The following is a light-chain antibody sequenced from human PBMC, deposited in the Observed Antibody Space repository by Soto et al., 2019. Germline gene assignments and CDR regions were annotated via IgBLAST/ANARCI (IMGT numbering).Light chain of an antibody. CDR1: QSITSNH. CDR2: GAS. V-gene: IGKV3-20*01. J-gene: IGKJ1*01. CDR3: QQQGTSPPSLT. Sequence: ETVLTQSPGTLSLSPGERATLFCRASQSITSNHLAWYQQKPGHAPRLLIYGASSRATGIPDRFSCSGSGTDFTLTISILEPEDFAVYYCQQQGTSPPSLTFGQGTKVEIK.